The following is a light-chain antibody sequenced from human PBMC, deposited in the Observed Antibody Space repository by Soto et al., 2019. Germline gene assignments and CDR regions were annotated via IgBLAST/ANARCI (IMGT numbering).Light chain of an antibody. Sequence: EIVLTQSPGTLSLSPGERATLFCRASQSVRNSYLAWYQQKPGQAPRLLIYGASGRATGTPDRFRGSGSGTDFTLTISRLEPEDFALYYCQQYGSSPYTFGQGTKLEI. CDR3: QQYGSSPYT. V-gene: IGKV3-20*01. J-gene: IGKJ2*01. CDR2: GAS. CDR1: QSVRNSY.